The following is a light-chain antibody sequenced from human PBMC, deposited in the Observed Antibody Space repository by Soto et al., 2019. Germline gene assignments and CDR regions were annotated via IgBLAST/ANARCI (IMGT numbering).Light chain of an antibody. Sequence: QSSPAQPASVSGSPGQSITISCTGTSSDVGVYNYVSWYQQHPGKAPKLMIYDVSNRPSGVSNRFSGSKSGNTASLTISGLQAEDEADYYCSSYTSSSTLYVFGTGTKVTVL. CDR2: DVS. V-gene: IGLV2-14*01. CDR3: SSYTSSSTLYV. J-gene: IGLJ1*01. CDR1: SSDVGVYNY.